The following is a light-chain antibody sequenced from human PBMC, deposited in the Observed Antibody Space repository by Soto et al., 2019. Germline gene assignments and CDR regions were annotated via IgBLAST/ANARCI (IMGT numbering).Light chain of an antibody. J-gene: IGLJ3*02. CDR1: NSDIGAYDS. CDR3: ASYTTTGTVL. V-gene: IGLV2-14*03. CDR2: DVT. Sequence: QSALTQPASVSGSPGQSITISCTVTNSDIGAYDSVSWFQQHPGEAPKLMIYDVTNRPSGISNRFSGSKFDNTASLTISGLQAEDEADYYCASYTTTGTVLFGAGTKVTVL.